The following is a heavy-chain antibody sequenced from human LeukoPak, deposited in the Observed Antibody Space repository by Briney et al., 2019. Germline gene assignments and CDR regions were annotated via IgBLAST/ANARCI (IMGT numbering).Heavy chain of an antibody. CDR2: INPSGGSP. V-gene: IGHV1-46*01. CDR3: AREAGCGGDCYMPVRHFQY. Sequence: ASVKVSCKASGDTFTSYYMHWVRQAPGQGLEWMGIINPSGGSPSYAQKFQGRVTMTRDTSTSTLYMELSSLRSEDTAVYYCAREAGCGGDCYMPVRHFQYWGQGTLVTVSS. D-gene: IGHD2-21*02. CDR1: GDTFTSYY. J-gene: IGHJ1*01.